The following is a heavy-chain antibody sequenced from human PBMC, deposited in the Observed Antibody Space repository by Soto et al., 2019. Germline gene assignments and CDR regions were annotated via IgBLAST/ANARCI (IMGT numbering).Heavy chain of an antibody. CDR1: GLTFGNYA. D-gene: IGHD2-21*02. CDR3: AVTPNCGRDCSAASYWYFDI. CDR2: ISGDSGRT. V-gene: IGHV3-23*01. Sequence: EVQLLESGGGLVQPGGSERLSCAASGLTFGNYAMSWVRQAPGKGLEWVSAISGDSGRTYYADSVKGRFTISRDNSKNTLYLQMNTPRAEDTAVYYCAVTPNCGRDCSAASYWYFDIWGRGTLVTVSS. J-gene: IGHJ2*01.